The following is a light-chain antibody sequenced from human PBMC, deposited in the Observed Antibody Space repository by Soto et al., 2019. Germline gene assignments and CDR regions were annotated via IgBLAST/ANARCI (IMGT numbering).Light chain of an antibody. CDR3: QSADSSGSGV. J-gene: IGLJ3*02. CDR2: RDT. V-gene: IGLV3-25*02. Sequence: SYELTQPPSVSVSPGQTARISCSGHALPKQYAYWYQQKSGQAPVLVIYRDTERPSGIPERFSGSSSGTTVTLTISGVQAEDEADYYCQSADSSGSGVFGGGTKLTVL. CDR1: ALPKQY.